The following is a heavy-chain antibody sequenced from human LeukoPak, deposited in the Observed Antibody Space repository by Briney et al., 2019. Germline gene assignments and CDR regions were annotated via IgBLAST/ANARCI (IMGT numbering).Heavy chain of an antibody. CDR2: IYYSGNT. D-gene: IGHD3/OR15-3a*01. CDR1: GGSFSGYY. V-gene: IGHV4-34*01. CDR3: ARQTGSGLFILP. J-gene: IGHJ4*02. Sequence: SETLSLTCAVYGGSFSGYYWSWIRQPPEKGLEWIGSIYYSGNTYYNASLKSQVSISIDTSKNRFSLKLTSVTAADTAVYYCARQTGSGLFILPGGQGTLVTVSS.